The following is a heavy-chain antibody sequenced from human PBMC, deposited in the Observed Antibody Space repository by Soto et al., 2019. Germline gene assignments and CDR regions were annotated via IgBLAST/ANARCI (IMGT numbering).Heavy chain of an antibody. Sequence: QVQLVESGGGVVQPGRSLRLSCAASGFTFSSCGMHWVRQAPGKGLEWVAVIWYDGSNKYYADSVKGRFTISRDNSKNTLYLQMNSLRAEDTAVYYCAREHQTRITMSRRNSGGMDVWGQGTTVTVSS. V-gene: IGHV3-33*01. CDR2: IWYDGSNK. CDR1: GFTFSSCG. J-gene: IGHJ6*02. CDR3: AREHQTRITMSRRNSGGMDV. D-gene: IGHD3-22*01.